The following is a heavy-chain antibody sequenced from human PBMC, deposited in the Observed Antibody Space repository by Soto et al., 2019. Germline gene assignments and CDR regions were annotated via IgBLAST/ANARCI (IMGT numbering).Heavy chain of an antibody. Sequence: ASVKVSCKASGYTFTSYDINWVRQATGQGLEWMGWMNPNSGNTGYAQKFQGRVTMTRNTSISTAYMELSSLRSEDTAVYYCARSPILRYFDWLPSTENGAYYYYYMDVWGKGTTVTVSS. CDR3: ARSPILRYFDWLPSTENGAYYYYYMDV. CDR2: MNPNSGNT. CDR1: GYTFTSYD. D-gene: IGHD3-9*01. J-gene: IGHJ6*03. V-gene: IGHV1-8*01.